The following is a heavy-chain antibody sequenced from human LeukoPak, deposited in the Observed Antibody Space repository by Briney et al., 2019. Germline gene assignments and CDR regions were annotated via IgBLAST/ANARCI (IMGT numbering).Heavy chain of an antibody. CDR3: ARRSESSGYQFDY. CDR2: IFYSGGT. V-gene: IGHV4-59*08. J-gene: IGHJ4*02. D-gene: IGHD3-22*01. CDR1: GGSISSDY. Sequence: SETPSLTCTVSGGSISSDYWSWIRQPPGKGLEWIGYIFYSGGTNYNPSLKSRVTISVDTSKNQFSLKLSSVTAADTAVYYCARRSESSGYQFDYWGQGTLVTVSS.